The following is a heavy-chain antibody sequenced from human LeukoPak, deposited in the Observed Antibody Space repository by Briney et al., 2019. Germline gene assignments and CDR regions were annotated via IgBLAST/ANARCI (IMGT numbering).Heavy chain of an antibody. CDR3: ARGKYSSSLYYFDY. CDR2: ISSSSSYI. CDR1: GFTFDDYA. Sequence: PGGSLRLSCAASGFTFDDYAMHWVRQAPGKGLEWVSSISSSSSYIYYADSVKGRFTISRDNAKNSLYLQMNSLRAEDTAVYYCARGKYSSSLYYFDYWGQGTLVTVSS. D-gene: IGHD6-6*01. V-gene: IGHV3-21*01. J-gene: IGHJ4*02.